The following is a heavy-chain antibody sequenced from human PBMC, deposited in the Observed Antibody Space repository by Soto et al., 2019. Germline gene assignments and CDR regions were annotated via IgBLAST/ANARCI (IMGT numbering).Heavy chain of an antibody. CDR2: IVPNIATV. CDR3: SKHDRGSILRYVDK. Sequence: QVQLVQSGAEVKKPGSSVKVSCKASGGTLTRFINYPIDWVRQAPREGLEGIGGIVPNIATVNYAQKFQGRVTSTADTATGTAFMEQNSLRSEETGLQFSSKHDRGSILRYVDKWGQGTLVTVSS. CDR1: GGTLTRFINYP. D-gene: IGHD3-22*01. V-gene: IGHV1-69*06. J-gene: IGHJ4*02.